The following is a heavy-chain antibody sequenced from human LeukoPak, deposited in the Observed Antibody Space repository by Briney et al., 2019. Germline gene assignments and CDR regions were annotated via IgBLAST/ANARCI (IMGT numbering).Heavy chain of an antibody. Sequence: ASVKVSCKASGYTFSTYYMHWVRQAPGQGLEWMGLNNPSGGSTSYAQKFQGRVTMTRDMSTSTVYMELSSLRSEDTAVYYCARTYYYDRSGYYYGYWGQGTLVTVSS. V-gene: IGHV1-46*01. CDR1: GYTFSTYY. J-gene: IGHJ4*02. CDR2: NNPSGGST. CDR3: ARTYYYDRSGYYYGY. D-gene: IGHD3-22*01.